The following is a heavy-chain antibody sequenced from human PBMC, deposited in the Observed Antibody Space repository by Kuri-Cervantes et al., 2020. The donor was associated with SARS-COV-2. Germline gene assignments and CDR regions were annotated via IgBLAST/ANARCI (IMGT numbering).Heavy chain of an antibody. CDR1: GYTFTNYY. CDR2: IHPGDGTT. D-gene: IGHD3-10*01. J-gene: IGHJ3*02. V-gene: IGHV1-46*01. Sequence: ASVKVSCKASGYTFTSGYTFTNYYMHWARQAPGQGLEWVGMIHPGDGTTSYAQKFQGRVTITRDTSTSTIYMELSSLRSEDTAVYYCARDKLAFDIWGQGTTVTVSS. CDR3: ARDKLAFDI.